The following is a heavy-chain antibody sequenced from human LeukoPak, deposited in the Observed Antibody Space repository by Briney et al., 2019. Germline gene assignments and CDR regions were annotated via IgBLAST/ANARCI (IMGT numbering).Heavy chain of an antibody. CDR3: ASAFAISYYYYGMDV. J-gene: IGHJ6*02. CDR2: INPNSGGT. CDR1: GYTFTGYY. V-gene: IGHV1-2*06. D-gene: IGHD3-9*01. Sequence: GASVKVSCKASGYTFTGYYMHWVRQAPGQGLEWMGRINPNSGGTNYAQKFQGRVTMIRDTSISTAYMELSRLRSDDTAVYYCASAFAISYYYYGMDVWGQGTTVTVSS.